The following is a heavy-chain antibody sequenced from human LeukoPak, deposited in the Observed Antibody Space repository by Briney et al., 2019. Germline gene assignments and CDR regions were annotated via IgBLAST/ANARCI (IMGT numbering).Heavy chain of an antibody. D-gene: IGHD1-26*01. CDR1: GYTFTSYY. CDR2: INPNSGGT. J-gene: IGHJ4*02. Sequence: PGASVKVSCKASGYTFTSYYMHWVRQAPGQGLEWMGWINPNSGGTNYAQKFQGRVTMTRDTSISTAYMELSRLRSDDTAVYYCVGLFLIVGATGNDYWGQGTLVTVSS. V-gene: IGHV1-2*02. CDR3: VGLFLIVGATGNDY.